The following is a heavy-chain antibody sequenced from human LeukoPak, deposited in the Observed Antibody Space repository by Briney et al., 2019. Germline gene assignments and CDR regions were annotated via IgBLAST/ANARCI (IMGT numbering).Heavy chain of an antibody. CDR2: IWYDGSNK. CDR1: GFTFSSYG. D-gene: IGHD3-3*01. Sequence: PGGSLRLSCAASGFTFSSYGMHWVRQAPGKGLEWVAVIWYDGSNKYYADSVKGRFTISRDNSKNTLYLQMNSLRAEDTAVYYCARDRITIFGVVRISSWFDPWGQGTLVTVSS. J-gene: IGHJ5*02. V-gene: IGHV3-33*01. CDR3: ARDRITIFGVVRISSWFDP.